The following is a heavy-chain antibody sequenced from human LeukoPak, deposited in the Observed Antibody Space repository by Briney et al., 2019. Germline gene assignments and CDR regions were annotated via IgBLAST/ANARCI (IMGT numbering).Heavy chain of an antibody. V-gene: IGHV3-23*01. J-gene: IGHJ4*02. CDR1: GFTFSSYA. CDR2: ISGSGGGT. Sequence: PGGSLRLSCAASGFTFSSYAMSWVRQAPGKGLGWVSAISGSGGGTYYADSVKGRFTIPKENSKNTLYLQLNRLSAEDTAVYYFAKDAPGNVVVPAALFDYWGQGTLVTVSS. CDR3: AKDAPGNVVVPAALFDY. D-gene: IGHD2-2*01.